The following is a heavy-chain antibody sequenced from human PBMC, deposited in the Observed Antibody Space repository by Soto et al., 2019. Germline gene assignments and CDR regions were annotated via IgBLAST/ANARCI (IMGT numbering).Heavy chain of an antibody. D-gene: IGHD5-12*01. Sequence: GGSLRLSFAASGFPFSGYAMSWVRKAPGKGLEWVSSISGIGHSTYYADSVKGRFTISRDNSKNTLFLQMSSLRAEDTAVYYCAKRIMATIGHFDSWGQGTLVTVSS. CDR2: ISGIGHST. J-gene: IGHJ4*02. CDR3: AKRIMATIGHFDS. V-gene: IGHV3-23*01. CDR1: GFPFSGYA.